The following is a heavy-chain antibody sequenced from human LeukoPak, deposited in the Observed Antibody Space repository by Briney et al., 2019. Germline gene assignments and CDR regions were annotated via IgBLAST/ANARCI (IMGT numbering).Heavy chain of an antibody. J-gene: IGHJ5*02. CDR2: INHSGST. CDR3: ARGADYDFWSGYSNWFDP. D-gene: IGHD3-3*01. V-gene: IGHV4-34*01. CDR1: GVSFSGYY. Sequence: PSETLSLTCAVYGVSFSGYYWSWIRQPPGKGLEWIGEINHSGSTNYNPSLKSRVTISVDTSKNQFSLKLSSVTAADMAVYYCARGADYDFWSGYSNWFDPWGQGTLVTVSS.